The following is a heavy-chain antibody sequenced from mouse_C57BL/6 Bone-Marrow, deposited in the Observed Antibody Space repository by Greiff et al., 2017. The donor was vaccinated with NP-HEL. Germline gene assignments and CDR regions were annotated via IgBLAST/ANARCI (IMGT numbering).Heavy chain of an antibody. CDR1: GYTFTSYW. Sequence: VQLQQPGAELVKPGASVKLSCKASGYTFTSYWMHWVKQRPGQGLEWIGMIHPNSGSTNYNEKFKSKATLTVDKSSSTAYMQLSSLTSEDSAVYYCARMGSSHYFDYWGQGTTLTVSS. J-gene: IGHJ2*01. CDR2: IHPNSGST. CDR3: ARMGSSHYFDY. D-gene: IGHD1-1*01. V-gene: IGHV1-64*01.